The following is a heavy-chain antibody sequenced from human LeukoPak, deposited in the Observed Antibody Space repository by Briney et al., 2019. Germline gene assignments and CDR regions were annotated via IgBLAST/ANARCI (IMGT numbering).Heavy chain of an antibody. V-gene: IGHV3-30-3*02. Sequence: GRSLRLSCAASGFTFSSYAMHWVRQAPGKGLEWVAVISYDGSNKYYADSVKGRFTISRDNSKNTLYLQMNSLRAEDTAVYYCAKTSGSYDVGAFDIWGQGTMVTVSS. D-gene: IGHD1-26*01. CDR1: GFTFSSYA. CDR3: AKTSGSYDVGAFDI. CDR2: ISYDGSNK. J-gene: IGHJ3*02.